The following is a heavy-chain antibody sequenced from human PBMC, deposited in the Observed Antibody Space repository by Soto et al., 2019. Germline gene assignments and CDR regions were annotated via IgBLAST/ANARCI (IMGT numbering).Heavy chain of an antibody. CDR1: GFDVTTNC. J-gene: IGHJ4*02. CDR2: LCTGGAT. V-gene: IGHV3-53*01. CDR3: VIDRRTISEILARF. D-gene: IGHD1-1*01. Sequence: GRSLRLSGVGSGFDVTTNCMRWVRQAPGKGLERVSILCTGGATHYADCVKGRFTISTYRSKNTVHLQMNNERTADTSGYYWVIDRRTISEILARFWGQRPQVTFCS.